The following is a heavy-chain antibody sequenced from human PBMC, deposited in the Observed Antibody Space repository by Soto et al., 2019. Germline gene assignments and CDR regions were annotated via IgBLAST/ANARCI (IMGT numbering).Heavy chain of an antibody. J-gene: IGHJ4*02. D-gene: IGHD2-15*01. CDR1: GGSISSGGYS. CDR3: ARVSCGGSCLDY. V-gene: IGHV4-30-2*01. Sequence: KSSETLSLTCAVSGGSISSGGYSWSWIRQPPGKGLEWIGYIYHSGSTYYNPSLKSRVTISVDRSKNQFSLKLSSVTAADTAVYYCARVSCGGSCLDYWGQGTLVTVSS. CDR2: IYHSGST.